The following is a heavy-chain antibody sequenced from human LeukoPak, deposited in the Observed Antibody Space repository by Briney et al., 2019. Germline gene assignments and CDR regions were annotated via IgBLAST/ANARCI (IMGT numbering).Heavy chain of an antibody. V-gene: IGHV3-23*01. J-gene: IGHJ4*02. CDR1: GFTFSSYG. CDR2: ISGSGGST. CDR3: AKAAPFLGARMYYFDY. Sequence: GGSLRLSCAASGFTFSSYGMSWVRQAPGKGLEWVSAISGSGGSTYYADSVKGRFTISRDNSKNTLYLQMNSLRAEDTAVYYCAKAAPFLGARMYYFDYWGQGTLVTVSS. D-gene: IGHD1-26*01.